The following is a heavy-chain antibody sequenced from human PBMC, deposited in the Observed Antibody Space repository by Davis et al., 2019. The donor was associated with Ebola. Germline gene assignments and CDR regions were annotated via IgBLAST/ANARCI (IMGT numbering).Heavy chain of an antibody. CDR3: ARRADY. D-gene: IGHD1-14*01. J-gene: IGHJ4*02. V-gene: IGHV3-30*03. CDR1: GGSFSGYY. Sequence: LSLTCAVYGGSFSGYYWSWIRQAPGKGLEWVAVISYDGSNKYYADSVKGRFTISRDNSKNTLYLQMNSLRAEDTAVYYCARRADYWGQGTLVTVSS. CDR2: ISYDGSNK.